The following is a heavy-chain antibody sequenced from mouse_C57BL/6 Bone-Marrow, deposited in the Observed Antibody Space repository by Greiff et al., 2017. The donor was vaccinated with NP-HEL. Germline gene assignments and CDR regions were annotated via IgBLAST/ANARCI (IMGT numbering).Heavy chain of an antibody. D-gene: IGHD6-1*01. Sequence: QVQLQQSGPELVKPGASVKISCKASGYTFSTSWMNWMKQRPGKGLEWIGRIYPGDGDTNYSGNFEGKASLTADKSSNSAYMQLSSLTSEDSAVYFCARGESWGAFFDYWGQGTTLTGSS. CDR3: ARGESWGAFFDY. J-gene: IGHJ2*01. V-gene: IGHV1-82*01. CDR1: GYTFSTSW. CDR2: IYPGDGDT.